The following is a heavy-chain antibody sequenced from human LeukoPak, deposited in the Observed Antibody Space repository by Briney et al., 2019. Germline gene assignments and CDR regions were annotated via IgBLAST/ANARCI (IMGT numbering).Heavy chain of an antibody. V-gene: IGHV4-39*01. Sequence: SETLSLTCTVSGGSISSSSYYWGWIRQPPGKGLESIGSIYYSGSTYYSPSLKSRVTISVDTSKNQFSLKLSSVTAADTAVYYCASEVRFGELPFDYWGQGTLVTVSS. J-gene: IGHJ4*02. CDR2: IYYSGST. D-gene: IGHD3-10*01. CDR3: ASEVRFGELPFDY. CDR1: GGSISSSSYY.